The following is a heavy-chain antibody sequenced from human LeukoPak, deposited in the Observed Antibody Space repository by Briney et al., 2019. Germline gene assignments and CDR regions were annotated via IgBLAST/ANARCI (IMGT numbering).Heavy chain of an antibody. CDR3: ARDLNVETTSGWYDAFDI. V-gene: IGHV3-7*01. D-gene: IGHD2-15*01. CDR1: GFSLSSYW. J-gene: IGHJ3*02. CDR2: IDADGGKK. Sequence: PGGSLRLSCAVSGFSLSSYWMTWVRQAPGKWRERVANIDADGGKKNFLESVRGRFTISRDNAENSLYLQMNSLRVEDTAVYYCARDLNVETTSGWYDAFDIWGQGTMVTVSS.